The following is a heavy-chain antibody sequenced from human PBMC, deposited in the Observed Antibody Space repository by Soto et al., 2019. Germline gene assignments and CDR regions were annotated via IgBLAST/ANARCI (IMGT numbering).Heavy chain of an antibody. CDR1: GFTFSSYA. CDR2: ISYDGSNK. V-gene: IGHV3-30-3*01. Sequence: PGGSLRLSCAASGFTFSSYAMHWVRQAPGKGLEWVAVISYDGSNKYYADSVKGRFTISRDNSKNTLYLQMNSLRAEDTAVYYCARERYFDWLSLPTDYWGQGTLVTVSS. J-gene: IGHJ4*02. CDR3: ARERYFDWLSLPTDY. D-gene: IGHD3-9*01.